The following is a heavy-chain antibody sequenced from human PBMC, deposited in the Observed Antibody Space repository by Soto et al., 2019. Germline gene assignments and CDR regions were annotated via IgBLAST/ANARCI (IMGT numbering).Heavy chain of an antibody. CDR1: GFTFSSHA. J-gene: IGHJ4*02. Sequence: PGGSLRLSCAVSGFTFSSHAMNWVRQAQGKGLEWVAYIHGTRSIIYYADSVKGRFTISRDNAKTSLYLQMDSLRDEDTALYYSARDARNADYAYWGQGTLVTVSS. D-gene: IGHD3-16*01. CDR3: ARDARNADYAY. V-gene: IGHV3-48*02. CDR2: IHGTRSII.